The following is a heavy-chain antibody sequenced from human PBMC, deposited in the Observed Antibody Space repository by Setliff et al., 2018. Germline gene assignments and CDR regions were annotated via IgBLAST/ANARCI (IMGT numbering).Heavy chain of an antibody. Sequence: ASETLSLTCAVYGGSFSGYYWSWIRQPPGKRLEWIGEIIHSGSTNYNPSLKSRVTISMDTSKNQFSLKLSSVTAADTAVYYCARGKSYYYYMDVWGKGTTVTVSS. CDR2: IIHSGST. J-gene: IGHJ6*03. CDR1: GGSFSGYY. CDR3: ARGKSYYYYMDV. V-gene: IGHV4-34*12.